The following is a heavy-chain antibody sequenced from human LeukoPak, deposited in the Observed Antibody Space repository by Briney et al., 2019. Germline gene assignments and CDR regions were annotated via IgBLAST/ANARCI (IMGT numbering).Heavy chain of an antibody. CDR3: AKDRYSSGWYSIFDY. CDR2: ISYDGSNK. D-gene: IGHD6-19*01. Sequence: GGSLRLSCAASGFTFSSYAMHWVRQAPGKGLEWVAVISYDGSNKYYADSVKGRFTISRDNSKNTLYLQMNSLRAEDTAVYYCAKDRYSSGWYSIFDYWGQGTLVTVSS. V-gene: IGHV3-30*04. J-gene: IGHJ4*02. CDR1: GFTFSSYA.